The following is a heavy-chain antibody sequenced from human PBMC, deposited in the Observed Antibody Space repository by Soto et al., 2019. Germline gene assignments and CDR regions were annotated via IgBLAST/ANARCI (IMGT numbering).Heavy chain of an antibody. J-gene: IGHJ3*02. CDR1: GFTFSSYW. D-gene: IGHD3-22*01. V-gene: IGHV3-7*05. Sequence: GGSLRLSCAASGFTFSSYWMSWVRQAPGKGLEWVANIKQDGSEKYYVDSVKGRFTISRDSAKNSLYLQMNSLRAEDTAVYYCERDIGGPYRSGLYNFITRDDAFDICGQRTMVPVSS. CDR2: IKQDGSEK. CDR3: ERDIGGPYRSGLYNFITRDDAFDI.